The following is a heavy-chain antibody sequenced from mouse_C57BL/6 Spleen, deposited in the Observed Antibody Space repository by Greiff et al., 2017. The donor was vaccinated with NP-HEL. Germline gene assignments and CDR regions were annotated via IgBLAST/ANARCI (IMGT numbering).Heavy chain of an antibody. D-gene: IGHD2-5*01. J-gene: IGHJ4*01. V-gene: IGHV1-80*01. CDR1: GYAFSSYW. Sequence: QVQLQQSGAELVKPGASVKISCKASGYAFSSYWMNWVKQRPGKGLEWIGQIYPGDGDTNYNGKFKGKATLTADKSSSTAYMQLSSLTSEDSAVYCCARRFSNYPYYAMDYWGQGTSVTVSS. CDR2: IYPGDGDT. CDR3: ARRFSNYPYYAMDY.